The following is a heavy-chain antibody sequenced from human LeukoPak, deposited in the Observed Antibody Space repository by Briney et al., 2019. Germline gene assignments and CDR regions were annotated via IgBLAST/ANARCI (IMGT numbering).Heavy chain of an antibody. CDR2: IYYTGST. CDR1: GGSISGYY. CDR3: ASRYSDL. J-gene: IGHJ2*01. Sequence: PSETLSLTCTVSGGSISGYYWSWIRQPPGKGLEWIGFIYYTGSTTYNPSLKSRVTLSIDSSKNQFSLKLSSVTAADSAVYYCASRYSDLWGRGTLVTVSS. V-gene: IGHV4-59*08.